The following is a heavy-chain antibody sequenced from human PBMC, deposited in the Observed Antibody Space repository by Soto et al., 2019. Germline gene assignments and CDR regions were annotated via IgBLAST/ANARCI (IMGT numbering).Heavy chain of an antibody. CDR2: INADGTST. D-gene: IGHD2-2*01. CDR1: GFTFSNSW. Sequence: GGSLRLSCAASGFTFSNSWMHWVRQVSGKGLEWVSRINADGTSTCYADSVKGRFTISRDNAKNTLYLHVNSLRAEDTAVYYCVKVLARGVGVPRFYFDSWGQGALVTVSS. V-gene: IGHV3-74*01. J-gene: IGHJ4*02. CDR3: VKVLARGVGVPRFYFDS.